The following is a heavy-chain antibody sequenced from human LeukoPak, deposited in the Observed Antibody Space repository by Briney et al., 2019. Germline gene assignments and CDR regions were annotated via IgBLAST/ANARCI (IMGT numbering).Heavy chain of an antibody. J-gene: IGHJ5*02. Sequence: ASVKVSCKASGYTFTGYYMHWVRQAPGQGLEWMGWINPNSGGTNYAQKFQGWVTMTRDTSISTAYMELSRLRSDDTAVYYCVADPYYDGSGPPRWFDPWGQGTLVTVSS. V-gene: IGHV1-2*04. CDR3: VADPYYDGSGPPRWFDP. CDR2: INPNSGGT. D-gene: IGHD3-22*01. CDR1: GYTFTGYY.